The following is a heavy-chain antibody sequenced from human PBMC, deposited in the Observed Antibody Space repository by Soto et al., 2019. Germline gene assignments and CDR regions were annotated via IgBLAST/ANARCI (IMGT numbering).Heavy chain of an antibody. CDR1: GYTFTGYD. D-gene: IGHD6-13*01. CDR3: ARVGEAYYSSSWYDIQYYFDY. CDR2: INANSGGT. Sequence: QVQLVQSGAEVKKPGASVKVSCKASGYTFTGYDMHWVRQAPGQGLEWMGWINANSGGTNYAQKFQGRVTMTRDTSISTAYMELSRLRSDDTAVYYCARVGEAYYSSSWYDIQYYFDYWGQGTLVTVSS. V-gene: IGHV1-2*02. J-gene: IGHJ4*02.